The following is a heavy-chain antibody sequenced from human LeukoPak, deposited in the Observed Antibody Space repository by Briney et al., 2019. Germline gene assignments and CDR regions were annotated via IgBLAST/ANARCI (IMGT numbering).Heavy chain of an antibody. CDR2: IYYSGST. Sequence: PSETLSLTCTVSGGSISSSSYYWGWIRQPPGKGLEWIGSIYYSGSTYYNPSLKSRVTISVDTSKNQFSLKLSSVTAADTAVYYCARERYSGYAAFDYWGQGTLVTVSS. CDR3: ARERYSGYAAFDY. CDR1: GGSISSSSYY. V-gene: IGHV4-39*07. J-gene: IGHJ4*02. D-gene: IGHD5-12*01.